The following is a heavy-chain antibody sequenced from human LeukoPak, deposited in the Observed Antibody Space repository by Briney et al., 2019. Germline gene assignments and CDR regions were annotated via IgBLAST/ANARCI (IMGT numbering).Heavy chain of an antibody. J-gene: IGHJ5*02. CDR1: GFTFSSYW. CDR2: IKQDGSEK. D-gene: IGHD4-11*01. CDR3: AREATVTTWGWFDP. V-gene: IGHV3-7*01. Sequence: GGSLRLPCAASGFTFSSYWMSWVRQAPGKGLEWVANIKQDGSEKYYVDSVKGRFTISRDNAKNSLYLQMNSLRAEDTAVYYCAREATVTTWGWFDPWGQGTLVTVSS.